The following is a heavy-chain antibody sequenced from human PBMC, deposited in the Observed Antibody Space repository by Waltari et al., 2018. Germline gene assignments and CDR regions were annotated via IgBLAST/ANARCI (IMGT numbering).Heavy chain of an antibody. CDR1: GGSISSSSYY. D-gene: IGHD3-10*01. V-gene: IGHV4-39*07. CDR2: IYYSGST. CDR3: ARGGITMVRGVIHAHYFDY. J-gene: IGHJ4*02. Sequence: QLQLQESGPGLVKPSETLSLTCTVSGGSISSSSYYWGWIRQPPGKGLEWIGSIYYSGSTYYNPSLKSRVTISVDTSKNQFSLKLSSVTAADTAVYYCARGGITMVRGVIHAHYFDYWGQGTLVTVSS.